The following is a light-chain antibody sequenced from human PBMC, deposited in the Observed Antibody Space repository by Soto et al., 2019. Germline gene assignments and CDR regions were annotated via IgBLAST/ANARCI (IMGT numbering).Light chain of an antibody. V-gene: IGKV3-20*01. Sequence: EVVLTQSPGTLSLSPGEGATLSCRASQSVGSNYLAWFQQKLGRAPRLLIYGASSRATGIPDRFGGSGSGTDFTLTMTRLEPEDSAVYYCQQYGHSPYTFGQGTKVDIK. J-gene: IGKJ2*01. CDR2: GAS. CDR1: QSVGSNY. CDR3: QQYGHSPYT.